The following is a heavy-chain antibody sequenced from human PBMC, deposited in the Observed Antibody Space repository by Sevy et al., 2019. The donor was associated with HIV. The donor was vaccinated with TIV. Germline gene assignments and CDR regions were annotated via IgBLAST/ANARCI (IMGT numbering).Heavy chain of an antibody. CDR1: GASISTSGSY. CDR3: AKIFAH. J-gene: IGHJ5*02. V-gene: IGHV4-39*02. Sequence: SDTLSLTCSVSGASISTSGSYWGWIRQSPGKGLEWIGDISYGGITNYNPSLRGRVTISRDTSNNLFSLKLTSVTATDTAVYYCAKIFAHWGQGTLLTVYS. CDR2: ISYGGIT.